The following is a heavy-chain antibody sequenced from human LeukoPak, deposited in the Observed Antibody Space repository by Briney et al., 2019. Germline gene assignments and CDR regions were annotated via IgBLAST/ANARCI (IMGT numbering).Heavy chain of an antibody. CDR1: GFTFSSYA. CDR2: ISGSGGST. Sequence: GGSLRLSCAASGFTFSSYAVSWVRQAPGKGLEWVSAISGSGGSTYYADSVKGRFTISRDNSKNTLYLQMNSLRAEDTAVYYCAKCVAAAGGEDAFDIWGQGTMVTVSS. CDR3: AKCVAAAGGEDAFDI. D-gene: IGHD6-13*01. V-gene: IGHV3-23*01. J-gene: IGHJ3*02.